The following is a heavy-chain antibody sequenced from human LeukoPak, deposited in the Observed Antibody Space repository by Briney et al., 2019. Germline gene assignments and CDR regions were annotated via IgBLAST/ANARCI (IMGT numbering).Heavy chain of an antibody. V-gene: IGHV3-13*01. CDR2: IGTAGDT. Sequence: GGSLRLSCAASGFTISSYDMHWVRQATGKGLEWVSAIGTAGDTYYPGSVKGRFTISRENAKNSLYLQMNSLRAGDTAVYYCAREGEEDGAFDIWGQGTMVTVSS. D-gene: IGHD2-15*01. CDR1: GFTISSYD. J-gene: IGHJ3*02. CDR3: AREGEEDGAFDI.